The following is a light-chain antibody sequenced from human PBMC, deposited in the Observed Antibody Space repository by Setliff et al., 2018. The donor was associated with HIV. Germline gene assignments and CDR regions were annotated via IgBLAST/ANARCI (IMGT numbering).Light chain of an antibody. CDR3: SSYTSTTPLYV. CDR2: DVN. J-gene: IGLJ1*01. Sequence: QSALTQPAYVSGSPGQPITISCNGTSSDVGTYNFVSWYQQHPGKDPKLLIYDVNNRTSGVSNRFPGSKSGNTASLTISGLQAEDEADYHCSSYTSTTPLYVFGTGTKVTV. V-gene: IGLV2-14*03. CDR1: SSDVGTYNF.